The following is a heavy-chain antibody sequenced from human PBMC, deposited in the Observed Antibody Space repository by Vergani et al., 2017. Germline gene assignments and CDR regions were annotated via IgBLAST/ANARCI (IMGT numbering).Heavy chain of an antibody. Sequence: VQLVESGGGLVQPGGSLRLSCSASGFTFSSYAMHWVRQAPGKGLEYVSAISSSSSTIYYADSVKGRFTISRDNAKNSLYLQMNSLRAEDTAVYYCARDTLLLWFGGDAFDIWGQGTMVTVSS. J-gene: IGHJ3*02. CDR1: GFTFSSYA. CDR2: ISSSSSTI. V-gene: IGHV3-64*04. D-gene: IGHD3-10*01. CDR3: ARDTLLLWFGGDAFDI.